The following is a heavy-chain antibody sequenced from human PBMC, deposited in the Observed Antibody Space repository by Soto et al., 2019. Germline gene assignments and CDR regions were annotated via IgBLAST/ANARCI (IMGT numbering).Heavy chain of an antibody. V-gene: IGHV1-18*01. J-gene: IGHJ6*02. CDR1: GYTFTSYG. D-gene: IGHD3-9*01. Sequence: ASVKVSCKASGYTFTSYGISWVRQAPGQGLEWMGWISAYNGNTNYAQKLQGRVTMTTDTSTSTAYMELRSLRSDDTAVYYCATAFLTGYPIYSYYGMDVWGQGTTVTVSS. CDR2: ISAYNGNT. CDR3: ATAFLTGYPIYSYYGMDV.